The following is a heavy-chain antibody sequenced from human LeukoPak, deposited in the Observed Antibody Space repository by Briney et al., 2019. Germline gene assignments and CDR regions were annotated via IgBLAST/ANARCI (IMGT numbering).Heavy chain of an antibody. CDR3: ARAADILRYFDWLGVAGTPYYYYYYMDV. V-gene: IGHV4-39*01. CDR2: IYYTGST. D-gene: IGHD3-9*01. J-gene: IGHJ6*03. CDR1: GGSIISNSYY. Sequence: SETLSLTCTVSGGSIISNSYYWGWIRQPPGKGLEWIGSIYYTGSTYYNPSLKSRVTISVDTSKNQFSLKLRSVTAADTAVYYCARAADILRYFDWLGVAGTPYYYYYYMDVWGKGTTVTVSS.